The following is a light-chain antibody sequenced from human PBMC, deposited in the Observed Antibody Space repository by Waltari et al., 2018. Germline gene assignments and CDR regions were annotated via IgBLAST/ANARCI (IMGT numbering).Light chain of an antibody. V-gene: IGLV2-11*01. CDR1: SRDVGPYTY. CDR3: CSYAGSYTWV. J-gene: IGLJ3*02. Sequence: QSARTPPRPVPGSPGQYVTLSCTVHSRDVGPYTYAPRYQQQPGKAPKLVIYDVIKRPSGVPDRFSGSNSGNTAYLTISGLQAEDEADYCCCSYAGSYTWVFGGGTQLTVL. CDR2: DVI.